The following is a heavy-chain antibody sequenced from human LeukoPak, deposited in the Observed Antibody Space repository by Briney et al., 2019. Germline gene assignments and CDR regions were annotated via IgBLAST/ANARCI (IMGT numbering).Heavy chain of an antibody. CDR2: INSDGSTT. D-gene: IGHD5-12*01. Sequence: GGSLRLSCAAPGFSLSSYWMHWVRQAPGKGLVWVSRINSDGSTTNYADSVKGRFTISRDNSKNTLYLQMNSLRADDTAVYYCAKGAYDYIEMGYFDYWGQGTLVTVSS. V-gene: IGHV3-74*01. J-gene: IGHJ4*02. CDR1: GFSLSSYW. CDR3: AKGAYDYIEMGYFDY.